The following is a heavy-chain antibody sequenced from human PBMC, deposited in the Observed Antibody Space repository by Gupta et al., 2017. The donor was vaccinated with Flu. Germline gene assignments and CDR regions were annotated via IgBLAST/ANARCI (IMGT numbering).Heavy chain of an antibody. CDR2: NIPRLGKT. Sequence: YGVGWGRQVPGRGVEWMEGNIPRLGKTDYTQAFEGRVTRAADGSTGTVYMELGSLGFEDTAVEYWARYSGGYNYRWNCDFWGRGTLVTVSS. D-gene: IGHD5-12*01. CDR1: YG. V-gene: IGHV1-69*01. CDR3: ARYSGGYNYRWNCDF. J-gene: IGHJ2*01.